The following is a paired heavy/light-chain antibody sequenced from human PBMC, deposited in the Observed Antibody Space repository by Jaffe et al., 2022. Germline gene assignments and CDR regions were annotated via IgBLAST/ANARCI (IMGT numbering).Light chain of an antibody. V-gene: IGLV6-57*01. Sequence: NFMLTQPPSVSESPGTTVSISCTRSSGSIDRNYVQWYQQRPGSSPTIMIYEDDHRPSGVPDRFSGSIDSSSNSASLTISGLETDDEAVYYCQSYDDTDMLFGGGTKLTVL. J-gene: IGLJ2*01. CDR2: EDD. CDR1: SGSIDRNY. CDR3: QSYDDTDML.
Heavy chain of an antibody. CDR1: GFTFGDYA. V-gene: IGHV3-49*04. CDR2: INSKAYGETT. Sequence: VQLVESGGALEQPGRSLRLSCTVSGFTFGDYAMSWVRQAPGKGLEWVGFINSKAYGETTEYTASVKDRFAISRDDSKSIAYLQMDSLKTEDTAVYYCTRGRHRPFVRRPYYFDYWGQGTLVTVSS. J-gene: IGHJ4*02. D-gene: IGHD3-16*02. CDR3: TRGRHRPFVRRPYYFDY.